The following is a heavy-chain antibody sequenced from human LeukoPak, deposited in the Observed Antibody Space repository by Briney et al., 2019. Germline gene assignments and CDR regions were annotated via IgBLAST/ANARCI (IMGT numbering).Heavy chain of an antibody. D-gene: IGHD3-16*01. V-gene: IGHV3-21*01. J-gene: IGHJ4*02. CDR1: GFTFSSYS. Sequence: GGSLRLSCAASGFTFSSYSMHWVRQAPGKGLEWVSSISSSSSYIYYADSVKGRFTISRGNAKNSLYLQMNSLRAEDPAVYYCARDRGESSYFDYWGQGTLVTVSS. CDR3: ARDRGESSYFDY. CDR2: ISSSSSYI.